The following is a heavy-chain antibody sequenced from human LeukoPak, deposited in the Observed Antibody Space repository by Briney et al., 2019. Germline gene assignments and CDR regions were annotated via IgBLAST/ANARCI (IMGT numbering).Heavy chain of an antibody. V-gene: IGHV3-7*01. CDR2: INPDGSDK. CDR3: ARLTTTATIFVY. Sequence: GGSLRLSCAASGFTISSYWMSWVRQAPGKGLEWVANINPDGSDKYYVDSVKGRFTISRDNAENSLSLQMNSLRVEDTAVYYCARLTTTATIFVYWGQGALVTVSS. CDR1: GFTISSYW. D-gene: IGHD5-24*01. J-gene: IGHJ4*02.